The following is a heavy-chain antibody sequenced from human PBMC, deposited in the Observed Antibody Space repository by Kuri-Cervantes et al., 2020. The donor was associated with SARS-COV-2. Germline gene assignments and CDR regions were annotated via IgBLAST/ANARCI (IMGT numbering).Heavy chain of an antibody. CDR2: IIPIFGTA. Sequence: SVKVSCKASGGTFSSYAISWVRQAPGQGLEWMGGIIPIFGTANYAQEFQGRVTITTDESTSTAYMELSSLRSEDTAVYYCAGGREEYSSSPDYYYYYMDVWGKGTTVTVSS. V-gene: IGHV1-69*05. CDR3: AGGREEYSSSPDYYYYYMDV. CDR1: GGTFSSYA. D-gene: IGHD6-6*01. J-gene: IGHJ6*03.